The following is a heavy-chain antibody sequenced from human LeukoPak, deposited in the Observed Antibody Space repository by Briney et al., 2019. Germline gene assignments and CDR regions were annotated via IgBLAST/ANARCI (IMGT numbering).Heavy chain of an antibody. CDR2: ITGGGTRA. J-gene: IGHJ4*02. CDR3: ASRSSIVAATVLFDY. D-gene: IGHD6-13*01. V-gene: IGHV3-23*01. Sequence: PGGSLRLSCAASGFTFSNYAMSWVRQAPGKGLEWVSSITGGGTRAYYADSVKGRFTISRDNSGYTLHLQMNSLRAEDTAVYYRASRSSIVAATVLFDYWGQGTLVTVSS. CDR1: GFTFSNYA.